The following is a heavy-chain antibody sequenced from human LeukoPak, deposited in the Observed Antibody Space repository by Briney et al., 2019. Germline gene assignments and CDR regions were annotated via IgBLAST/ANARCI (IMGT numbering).Heavy chain of an antibody. CDR3: VRDSDRRSDY. V-gene: IGHV3-48*03. CDR2: ISSSGGTI. D-gene: IGHD3-22*01. J-gene: IGHJ4*02. Sequence: PGGSLRLSCAASGLTFSSYEMNWVRQAPGRGLEWVSYISSSGGTIYYADSVKGRFTISRDNAKNSLYLQMSSLRAEDTAVYYCVRDSDRRSDYWGQGTLVTVSS. CDR1: GLTFSSYE.